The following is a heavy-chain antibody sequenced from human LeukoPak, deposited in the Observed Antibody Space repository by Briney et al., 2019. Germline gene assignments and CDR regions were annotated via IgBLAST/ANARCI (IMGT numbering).Heavy chain of an antibody. CDR2: IYTSGST. CDR1: GGSISSYY. CDR3: ARQKYFDWSGYHDAFDI. J-gene: IGHJ3*02. Sequence: SETLSLTCTVSGGSISSYYWSWIRQPPGKGLKWIGYIYTSGSTNYNPSLKSRVTISVDTSKNQFSLKLSSVTAADTAVYYCARQKYFDWSGYHDAFDIWGQGTMVTVSS. V-gene: IGHV4-4*09. D-gene: IGHD3-9*01.